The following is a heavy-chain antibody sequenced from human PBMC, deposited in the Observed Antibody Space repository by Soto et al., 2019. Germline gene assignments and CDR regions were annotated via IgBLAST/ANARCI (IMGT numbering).Heavy chain of an antibody. D-gene: IGHD2-15*01. V-gene: IGHV3-23*01. CDR2: ISGSGGST. CDR1: GFTFSNYG. CDR3: AKDSPVGVPLLRDLHD. Sequence: GALRLSCSASGFTFSNYGMSWVLQAPGKGLEWVSVISGSGGSTYYADSVKGRFTLSRDNSRNTVYLQMNSLRAEDTAVYYCAKDSPVGVPLLRDLHDWGQGTLVTVSS. J-gene: IGHJ1*01.